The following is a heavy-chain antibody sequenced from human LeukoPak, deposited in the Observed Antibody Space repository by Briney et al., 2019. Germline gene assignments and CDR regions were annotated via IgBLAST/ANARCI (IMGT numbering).Heavy chain of an antibody. Sequence: PSETLSLTCAVSGYSINSGYYWGWIRQPPGKGLEWIGSFYHSGSTYYNPSLKSRVTISVDTSRNQFSLKPTSVTAADTAVYYCARLGGGGTNYYFDYWGQGTLVTVSS. CDR3: ARLGGGGTNYYFDY. V-gene: IGHV4-38-2*01. CDR2: FYHSGST. CDR1: GYSINSGYY. J-gene: IGHJ4*02. D-gene: IGHD2-15*01.